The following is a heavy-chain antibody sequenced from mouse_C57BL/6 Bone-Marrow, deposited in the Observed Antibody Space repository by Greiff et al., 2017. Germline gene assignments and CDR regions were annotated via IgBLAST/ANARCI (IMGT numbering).Heavy chain of an antibody. J-gene: IGHJ4*01. CDR2: IDPENGDT. CDR3: TTRGYYCAMDY. D-gene: IGHD2-2*01. V-gene: IGHV14-4*01. CDR1: GFNIKDDY. Sequence: EVQLQQSGAELVRPGASVKLSCTASGFNIKDDYMHWVKQRPEQGLEWIGWIDPENGDTEYASKFQGKATITADTSSNTAYLQLSSLTSEDTAVYYCTTRGYYCAMDYWGQGTSGTVSS.